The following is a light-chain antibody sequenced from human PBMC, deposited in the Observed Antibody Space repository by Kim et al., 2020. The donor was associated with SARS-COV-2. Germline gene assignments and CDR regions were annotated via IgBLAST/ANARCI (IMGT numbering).Light chain of an antibody. J-gene: IGLJ2*01. CDR3: GTWDIDLTGGV. CDR1: SSNIGRND. CDR2: DND. Sequence: QSVLTQPSSVSAAPGQRVTISCAGGSSNIGRNDVCWYQQFPGTAPRLIIYDNDQRPSGIPDRFSASKSGTSATLVISGLQTGDEAHYYCGTWDIDLTGGVFGGGTQLTVL. V-gene: IGLV1-51*01.